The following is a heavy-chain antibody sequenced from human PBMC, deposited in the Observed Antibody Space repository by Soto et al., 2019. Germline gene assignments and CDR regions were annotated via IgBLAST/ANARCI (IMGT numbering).Heavy chain of an antibody. D-gene: IGHD6-6*01. CDR3: ARDSERGGRGIAARPGAFDI. CDR2: IWYDGSNK. Sequence: GGSLRLSCAASGFTFSSYGMHWVRQAPGKGLEWVAVIWYDGSNKYYADSVKGRFTISRDNSKNTLYLQMNSLRAEDTAVYYGARDSERGGRGIAARPGAFDIWGQGTMVTVSS. J-gene: IGHJ3*02. V-gene: IGHV3-33*08. CDR1: GFTFSSYG.